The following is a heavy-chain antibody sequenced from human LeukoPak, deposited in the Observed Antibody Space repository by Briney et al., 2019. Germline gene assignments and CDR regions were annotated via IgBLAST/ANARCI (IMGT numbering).Heavy chain of an antibody. Sequence: SETLSLTCTVSGGSISSYCWSWIRQTPGKGLEWIGYIYYSGSTNYNPSLKSRVTISVDTSKNHFSLKLSSVTAADTAVYYCTRGRVAGGYYFDYWGQGTLVTVSS. V-gene: IGHV4-59*01. J-gene: IGHJ4*02. CDR1: GGSISSYC. CDR2: IYYSGST. CDR3: TRGRVAGGYYFDY. D-gene: IGHD6-19*01.